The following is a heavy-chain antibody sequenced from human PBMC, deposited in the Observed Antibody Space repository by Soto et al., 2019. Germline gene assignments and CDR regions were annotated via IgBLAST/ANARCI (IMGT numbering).Heavy chain of an antibody. V-gene: IGHV3-13*05. CDR2: ISAAGDP. J-gene: IGHJ6*02. CDR1: GFTFRNYD. Sequence: EVQLVESGGGLVQPGGSLRLSCEASGFTFRNYDMHWVRQGTGKGLEWVSGISAAGDPDYADSVEGRFTISRENAQNSCFLQMNSLRVGDPAVYYCARTDRDFYGLDVWGQGTTVIVSS. CDR3: ARTDRDFYGLDV.